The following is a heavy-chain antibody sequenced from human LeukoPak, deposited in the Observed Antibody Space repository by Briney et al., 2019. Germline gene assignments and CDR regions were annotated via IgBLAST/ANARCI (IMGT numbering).Heavy chain of an antibody. CDR1: GFTFSSYS. D-gene: IGHD6-13*01. CDR2: ISSSSSYI. V-gene: IGHV3-21*01. CDR3: ARDRGVEQQLLDAFDI. Sequence: PGGSLRLSCAASGFTFSSYSMNWVRQAPWKGLEWVSSISSSSSYIYYADSVKGRFTISRDNAKNSLYLQMNSLRAEDTAVYYCARDRGVEQQLLDAFDIWGQGTMVTVSS. J-gene: IGHJ3*02.